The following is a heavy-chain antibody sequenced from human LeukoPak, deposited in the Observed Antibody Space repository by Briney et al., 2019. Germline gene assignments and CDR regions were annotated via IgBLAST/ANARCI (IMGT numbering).Heavy chain of an antibody. J-gene: IGHJ6*02. V-gene: IGHV4-4*07. Sequence: SETLSLTCNVSGGSISSYYWNWIRQPAGKGLERIGRVYTSGSTTYSPSLKSRVTMSVDTSKNQVSLKVTSVTAADTAVYYCARAIPSYFGMDVWGQGTTVIVSS. CDR1: GGSISSYY. CDR2: VYTSGST. CDR3: ARAIPSYFGMDV.